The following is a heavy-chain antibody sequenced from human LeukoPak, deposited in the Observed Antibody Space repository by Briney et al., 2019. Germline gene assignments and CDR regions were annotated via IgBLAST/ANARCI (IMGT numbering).Heavy chain of an antibody. CDR1: GFTFSGYD. Sequence: GRSLRLSCAASGFTFSGYDIHWVRQAPGKGPEWLAHDGSNNFYADSVRGRLTSSRDISKNTVYLQMNSLRAEDTAVYYCANRTLHGGFDIWGQGTMVTVSS. J-gene: IGHJ3*02. V-gene: IGHV3-30*18. CDR3: ANRTLHGGFDI. CDR2: DGSNN. D-gene: IGHD4-23*01.